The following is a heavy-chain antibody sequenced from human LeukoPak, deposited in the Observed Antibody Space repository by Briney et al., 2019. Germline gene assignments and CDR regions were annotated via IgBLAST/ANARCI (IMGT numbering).Heavy chain of an antibody. D-gene: IGHD1-1*01. Sequence: GGSLTLSCAASGFIFGNCGVNWASHGQRTGLGLVSGINCDGSRTAYADPVNGRLVTFRDNSKNSLFPLMNSLRTEATPSYYSSSRTCGISTFDIWGQGTMVTVSS. CDR1: GFIFGNCG. CDR3: SSRTCGISTFDI. V-gene: IGHV3-20*04. CDR2: INCDGSRT. J-gene: IGHJ3*02.